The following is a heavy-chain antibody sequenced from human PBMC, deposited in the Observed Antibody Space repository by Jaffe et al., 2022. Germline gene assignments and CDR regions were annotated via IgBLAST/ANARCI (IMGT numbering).Heavy chain of an antibody. V-gene: IGHV1-2*06. CDR2: INPNSGGT. Sequence: QVQLVQSGAEVKKPGASVKVSCKASGYTFTGYYMHWVRQAPGQGLEWMGRINPNSGGTNYAQKFQGRVTMTRDTSISTAYMELSRLRSDDTAVYYCARDLVVVPAAMLATPIRDYWGQGTLVTVSS. D-gene: IGHD2-2*01. CDR1: GYTFTGYY. CDR3: ARDLVVVPAAMLATPIRDY. J-gene: IGHJ4*02.